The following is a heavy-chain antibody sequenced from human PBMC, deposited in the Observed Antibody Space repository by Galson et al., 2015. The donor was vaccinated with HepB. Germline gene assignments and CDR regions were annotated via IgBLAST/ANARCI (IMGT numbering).Heavy chain of an antibody. CDR1: GGTFGNYD. CDR3: ARDRNRSGSYGVFDY. CDR2: ISAYNGNT. Sequence: SVKVSCKASGGTFGNYDISWVRQAPGQGLEWMGWISAYNGNTNYAQKLQGRVTMTTDTSTSTAYMELRSLRSDDTAVYYCARDRNRSGSYGVFDYWGQGTLVTVSS. J-gene: IGHJ4*02. V-gene: IGHV1-18*01. D-gene: IGHD1-26*01.